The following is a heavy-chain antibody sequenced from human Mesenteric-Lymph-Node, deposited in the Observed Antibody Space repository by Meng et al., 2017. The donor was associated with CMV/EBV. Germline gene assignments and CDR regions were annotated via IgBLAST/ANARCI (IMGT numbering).Heavy chain of an antibody. J-gene: IGHJ4*02. CDR2: ISSSSSYI. Sequence: GGSLRLSCAASGFTFSSYSMNWVRQAPGKGLEWVSSISSSSSYIYYADSVKGRFTISRDNAKNSLYLQMNSLRTEDTALYYCVKGEGYSSSSPFDYWGQGTLVTVSS. V-gene: IGHV3-21*01. CDR1: GFTFSSYS. D-gene: IGHD6-19*01. CDR3: VKGEGYSSSSPFDY.